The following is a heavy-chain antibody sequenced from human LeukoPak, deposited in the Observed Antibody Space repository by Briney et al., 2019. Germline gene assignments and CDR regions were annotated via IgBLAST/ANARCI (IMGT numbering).Heavy chain of an antibody. V-gene: IGHV3-23*01. CDR2: ISGSGGST. Sequence: GGSLRLSCAVSGFTFSNYAMSWVRQAPGKGLEWVSAISGSGGSTYYADSVKGRFTISRDNSKNTLYLQMNSLGAEDMAVYYCAKGAAMVQGVLDPWGQGTLVTVSS. CDR3: AKGAAMVQGVLDP. J-gene: IGHJ5*02. D-gene: IGHD3-10*01. CDR1: GFTFSNYA.